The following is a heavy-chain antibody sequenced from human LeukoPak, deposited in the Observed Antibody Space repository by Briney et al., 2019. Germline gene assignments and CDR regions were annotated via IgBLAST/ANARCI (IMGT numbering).Heavy chain of an antibody. CDR3: ARGPRWAPRT. Sequence: GASVKVSCKVSGYTLTELSMHWVRQAPGKGLEWMGWMNPNSGNTGYAQKFQGRVTMTRNTSISTAYMELSSLRSEDTAVYYCARGPRWAPRTWGQGTLVTVSS. D-gene: IGHD4-23*01. CDR1: GYTLTELS. V-gene: IGHV1-8*01. J-gene: IGHJ5*02. CDR2: MNPNSGNT.